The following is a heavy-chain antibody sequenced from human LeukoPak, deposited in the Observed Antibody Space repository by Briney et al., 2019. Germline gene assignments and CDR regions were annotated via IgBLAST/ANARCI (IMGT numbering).Heavy chain of an antibody. D-gene: IGHD2-2*01. CDR1: GYTFTGYY. CDR2: INPNSGGT. J-gene: IGHJ4*02. CDR3: ARGYCSSTGCYDMGGY. V-gene: IGHV1-2*02. Sequence: GASVKVSCKAFGYTFTGYYMHWVRQAPGQGLEWMGWINPNSGGTNYAQKFQGRVTMTRDTSISTAYMELSRLRSDDTAMYYCARGYCSSTGCYDMGGYWGQGTLVTVSS.